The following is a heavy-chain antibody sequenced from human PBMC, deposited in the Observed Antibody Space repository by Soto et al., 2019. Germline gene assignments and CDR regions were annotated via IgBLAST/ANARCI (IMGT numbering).Heavy chain of an antibody. CDR1: GGSISSYY. J-gene: IGHJ3*02. Sequence: SETLSLTCTVSGGSISSYYWSWIRQPPGKGLEWIGYIYYSGSTNYNPSLKCRVNISVDTSKNQFSLKMSSVTAADTAVYYCARGLISGYYLYDAFDIWGQGTMVTVSS. V-gene: IGHV4-59*12. CDR3: ARGLISGYYLYDAFDI. CDR2: IYYSGST. D-gene: IGHD3-22*01.